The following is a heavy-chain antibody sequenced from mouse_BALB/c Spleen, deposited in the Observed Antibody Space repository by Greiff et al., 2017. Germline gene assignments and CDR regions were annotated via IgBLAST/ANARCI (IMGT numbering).Heavy chain of an antibody. V-gene: IGHV2-2*02. Sequence: QVQLQQSGPGLVQPSQSLSITCTVSGFSLTSYGVHWVRQSPGKGLEWLGVIWSGGSTDYNAAFISRLSISKDNSKSQVFFKMNSLQANDTAIYYCARKGNYRYEFAYWGQGTLVTVSA. J-gene: IGHJ3*01. CDR3: ARKGNYRYEFAY. CDR1: GFSLTSYG. D-gene: IGHD2-14*01. CDR2: IWSGGST.